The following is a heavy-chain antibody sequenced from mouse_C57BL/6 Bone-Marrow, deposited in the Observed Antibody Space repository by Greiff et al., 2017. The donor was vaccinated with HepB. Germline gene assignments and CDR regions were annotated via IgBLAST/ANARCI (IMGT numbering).Heavy chain of an antibody. J-gene: IGHJ2*01. V-gene: IGHV5-16*01. Sequence: EVQLVESEGGLVQPGSSMKLSCTASGFTFSDYYMAWVRQVPEKGLEWVANINYDGSSTYYLDSLKSRFIISRDNAKNILYLQMSSLKSEDTATYYCARDGGPYFDYWGQGTTLTVSS. CDR3: ARDGGPYFDY. CDR1: GFTFSDYY. CDR2: INYDGSST.